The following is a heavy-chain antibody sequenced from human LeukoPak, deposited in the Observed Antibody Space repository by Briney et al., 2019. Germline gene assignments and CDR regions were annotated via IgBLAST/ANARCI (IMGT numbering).Heavy chain of an antibody. CDR3: ARVVVSQGWFDP. D-gene: IGHD4-23*01. Sequence: SGTLSLTCAVSGGSISSSNWWSWVRQPPGKGLEWIGEIYHSGSTNYNPSLKRRVTISVDKSKNQFSLKLSSVTAADTAVYYCARVVVSQGWFDPWGQGTLVTVSS. CDR1: GGSISSSNW. J-gene: IGHJ5*02. V-gene: IGHV4-4*02. CDR2: IYHSGST.